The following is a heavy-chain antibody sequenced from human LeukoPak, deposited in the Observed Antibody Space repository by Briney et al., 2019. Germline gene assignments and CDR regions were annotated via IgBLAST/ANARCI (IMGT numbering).Heavy chain of an antibody. Sequence: ASVKVSCKASGYTFTSYDINWVRQATGQGLEWMGWMNPNSGNTGYAQKFQGRVTITRNASISTAYMELSSLGSEDTAVYYCARGGRANYYDSSGPTEFFFDYWGQGTLVTVSS. J-gene: IGHJ4*02. D-gene: IGHD3-22*01. CDR2: MNPNSGNT. CDR1: GYTFTSYD. V-gene: IGHV1-8*03. CDR3: ARGGRANYYDSSGPTEFFFDY.